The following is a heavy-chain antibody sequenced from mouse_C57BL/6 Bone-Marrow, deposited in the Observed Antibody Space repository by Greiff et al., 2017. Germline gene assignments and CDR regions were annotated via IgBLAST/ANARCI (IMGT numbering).Heavy chain of an antibody. CDR2: ICRGSSTI. V-gene: IGHV5-17*01. CDR1: GFTFSDYG. CDR3: GRYYAMDY. Sequence: EVQLVESGGGLVKPGASLKLSCAASGFTFSDYGMHWVRQAPEKGLEWVAYICRGSSTIYYADTVKGRFTISRDNAKNTLFLQLTSLRSEDTSLYYCGRYYAMDYWGQGTSVTVSS. J-gene: IGHJ4*01.